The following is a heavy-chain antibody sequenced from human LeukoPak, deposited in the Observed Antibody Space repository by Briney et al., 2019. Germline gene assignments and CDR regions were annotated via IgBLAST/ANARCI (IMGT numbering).Heavy chain of an antibody. Sequence: PSETLSLTCTVSVDSISGYYWSWIRQPPGKGLEWIGYMYYSGNTNYNPSLKSRLTTSLDTSKNQFSLKLSSVTAADTAVYYCARGKYCFDYWGQGTLVTVSS. V-gene: IGHV4-59*01. CDR2: MYYSGNT. CDR1: VDSISGYY. CDR3: ARGKYCFDY. J-gene: IGHJ4*02.